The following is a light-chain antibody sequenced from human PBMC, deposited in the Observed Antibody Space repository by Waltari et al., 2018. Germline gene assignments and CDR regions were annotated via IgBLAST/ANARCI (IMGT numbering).Light chain of an antibody. CDR3: ATWDDGLNAYV. CDR2: YDQ. CDR1: SSNIGSNI. Sequence: QSVLTQPPSASGTPGQRVTIPCSGSSSNIGSNIVDWYQQLPGTAPKVVIYYDQQRPSGVPDRFSGSKSGTSASLAISGLQSEDEADYYCATWDDGLNAYVFGTGTRVTVL. V-gene: IGLV1-44*01. J-gene: IGLJ6*01.